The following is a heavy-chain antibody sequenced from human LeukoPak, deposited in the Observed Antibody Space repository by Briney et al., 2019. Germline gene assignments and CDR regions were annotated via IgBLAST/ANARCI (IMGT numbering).Heavy chain of an antibody. D-gene: IGHD3-9*01. CDR1: GYTFTSYG. CDR3: ARVNDYDILTGYWGTFDY. J-gene: IGHJ4*02. V-gene: IGHV1-18*01. Sequence: ASVKVSCKASGYTFTSYGISWVRQAPGQGLEWMGWISAYNGNTNYAQKLQGRVTMTTDTSTSTAYMELRSLRSDDTAVYYCARVNDYDILTGYWGTFDYWGQETLVTVSS. CDR2: ISAYNGNT.